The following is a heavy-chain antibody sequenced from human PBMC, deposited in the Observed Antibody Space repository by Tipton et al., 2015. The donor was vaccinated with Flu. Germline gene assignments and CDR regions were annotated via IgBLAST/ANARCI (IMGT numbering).Heavy chain of an antibody. CDR1: GYSSTKYG. V-gene: IGHV1-18*01. CDR2: ISADNGDT. J-gene: IGHJ5*02. D-gene: IGHD2-15*01. Sequence: QLVQSGTEVEKPGASVRVSCKASGYSSTKYGISWVRQAPGQGLEWMGWISADNGDTNYAQKFHDRVTMTTDTPTSTAYMELRSLRSDDTAVYYCARDWYCSGGSCSNCFDPWGQGTLVTVSS. CDR3: ARDWYCSGGSCSNCFDP.